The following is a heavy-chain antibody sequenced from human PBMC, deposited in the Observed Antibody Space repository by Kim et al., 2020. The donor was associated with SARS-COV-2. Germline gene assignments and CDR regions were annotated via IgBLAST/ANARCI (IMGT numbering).Heavy chain of an antibody. J-gene: IGHJ4*02. CDR3: ARDTVTMVRGVSFPPDY. CDR2: ISSSSSYI. D-gene: IGHD3-10*01. Sequence: GGSLRLSCAASGFTFSSYSMNWVRQAPGKGLEWVSSISSSSSYIYYADSVKGRFTISRDNAKNSLYLQMNSLRAEDTAVYYCARDTVTMVRGVSFPPDYWGQGTLVTVSS. V-gene: IGHV3-21*01. CDR1: GFTFSSYS.